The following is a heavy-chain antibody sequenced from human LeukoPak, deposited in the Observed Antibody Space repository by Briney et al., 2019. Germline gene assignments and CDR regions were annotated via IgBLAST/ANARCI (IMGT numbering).Heavy chain of an antibody. CDR1: GYTFTSYG. CDR2: ISAYNGNT. Sequence: ASVKVSCKASGYTFTSYGISWVRQAPGQGLEWMGWISAYNGNTNYAQKLQGRVTMTTDTSTSTAYMELRSLRSDDTAVYYCARGSGSSGWYDPPNWFDPWGQGTLVTVSS. J-gene: IGHJ5*02. CDR3: ARGSGSSGWYDPPNWFDP. D-gene: IGHD6-19*01. V-gene: IGHV1-18*01.